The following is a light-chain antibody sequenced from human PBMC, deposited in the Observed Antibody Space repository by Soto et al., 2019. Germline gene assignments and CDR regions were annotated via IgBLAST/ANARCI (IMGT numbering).Light chain of an antibody. V-gene: IGKV1-5*03. CDR1: QRISTW. CDR2: KAS. Sequence: DLQMTQSPSTLSASVRDRVTITCRASQRISTWLAWYQQKPGKAPKLLIYKASSLESGVPSRFSGSGSGTEFTLTISSLQPDDFATYYCQQYNSYSQFTFGPGTKVDIK. J-gene: IGKJ3*01. CDR3: QQYNSYSQFT.